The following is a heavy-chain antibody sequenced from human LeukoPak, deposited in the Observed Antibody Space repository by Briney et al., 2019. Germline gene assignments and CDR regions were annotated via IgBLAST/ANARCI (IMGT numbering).Heavy chain of an antibody. CDR3: ARGHQLRQHRFDY. J-gene: IGHJ4*02. Sequence: SETLSLTCAVYVGSFSGYYWSWIRQPPGKGLEGIGEINHSGSTNYNPSLKSRVTISVDTSKNQYSLKLNSVTAADTAVYYCARGHQLRQHRFDYWGQGTLVTVSS. CDR2: INHSGST. CDR1: VGSFSGYY. D-gene: IGHD2-2*01. V-gene: IGHV4-34*01.